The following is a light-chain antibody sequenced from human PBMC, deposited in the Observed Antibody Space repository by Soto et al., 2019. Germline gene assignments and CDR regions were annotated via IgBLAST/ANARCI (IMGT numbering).Light chain of an antibody. V-gene: IGKV3-20*01. Sequence: EIVLTQSPGTLSLSPGERATLSCRASQSISSSSLALYQQRPGQAPRLLIYVASSRATGIPDRFSGSGSGTDFTLTISRLEPEDFAVYYCQHYDSSLWTFGQGTKVDI. CDR1: QSISSSS. J-gene: IGKJ1*01. CDR2: VAS. CDR3: QHYDSSLWT.